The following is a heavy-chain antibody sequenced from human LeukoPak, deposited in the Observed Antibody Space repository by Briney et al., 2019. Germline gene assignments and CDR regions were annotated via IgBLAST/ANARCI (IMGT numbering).Heavy chain of an antibody. CDR3: AKPDSSGYYYYFDY. CDR2: IYSGGST. Sequence: PGGSLRLSCAASGFTVSSNYMSWVRQAPGKGLEWVSVIYSGGSTYYADSVKGRFTISRDNSKNTLYLQMNSLRAEDTAVYYCAKPDSSGYYYYFDYWGQGTLVTVSS. CDR1: GFTVSSNY. J-gene: IGHJ4*02. D-gene: IGHD3-22*01. V-gene: IGHV3-53*01.